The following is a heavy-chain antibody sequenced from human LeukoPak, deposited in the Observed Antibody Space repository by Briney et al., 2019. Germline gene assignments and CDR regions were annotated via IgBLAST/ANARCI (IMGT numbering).Heavy chain of an antibody. V-gene: IGHV4-39*01. CDR3: ARRRLNWGAFDI. D-gene: IGHD7-27*01. CDR2: LSYSGSP. Sequence: SQTLSLTCTVSGGSISNTAYYWGWILQPPGKGLEWIGSLSYSGSPYYNPSLKSRVTISGDMSKNQFSLKLSSVTAADTAVYYCARRRLNWGAFDIWGQGTMVTVPS. J-gene: IGHJ3*02. CDR1: GGSISNTAYY.